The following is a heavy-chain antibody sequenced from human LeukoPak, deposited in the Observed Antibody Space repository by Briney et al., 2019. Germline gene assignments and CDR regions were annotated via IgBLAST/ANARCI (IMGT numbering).Heavy chain of an antibody. D-gene: IGHD3-10*01. V-gene: IGHV4-61*02. CDR2: IYTSGST. J-gene: IGHJ4*02. Sequence: SETLSLTCTASGGSISSGSYYWSWIRQPAGKGLEWIGRIYTSGSTNYNPSLKSRVTISVDTSKNQFSLKLSSVTAADTAVYYCARFDLGPSGSGSYYFHYWGQGTLVTVSS. CDR1: GGSISSGSYY. CDR3: ARFDLGPSGSGSYYFHY.